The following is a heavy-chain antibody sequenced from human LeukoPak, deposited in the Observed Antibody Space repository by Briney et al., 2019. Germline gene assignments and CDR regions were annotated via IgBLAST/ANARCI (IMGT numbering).Heavy chain of an antibody. CDR3: ARALDSSGYYGYIDY. CDR2: TIPIFGTA. D-gene: IGHD3-22*01. Sequence: GASVTVSCKASGGTSSSYAISWVRQAPGQGLEWMGGTIPIFGTANYAQKFQGRVTITADESTSTAYMELSSLRSEDTAVYYCARALDSSGYYGYIDYWGQGTLVTVSS. V-gene: IGHV1-69*01. CDR1: GGTSSSYA. J-gene: IGHJ4*02.